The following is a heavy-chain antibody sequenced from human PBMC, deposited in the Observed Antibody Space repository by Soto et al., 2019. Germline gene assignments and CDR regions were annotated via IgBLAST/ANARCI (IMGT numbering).Heavy chain of an antibody. Sequence: QVQLQESGPGLVKPSQTLSLTCTVSGGSISSGDYYWSWIRQPPGQGLEWIGYIYYSGSTYYIPSLKSRVTISVDTSNNQFALKLSSVTAADTAVYYCARAQGSGFLVSWGQGTLVTVSS. V-gene: IGHV4-30-4*01. J-gene: IGHJ4*02. CDR3: ARAQGSGFLVS. D-gene: IGHD3-10*01. CDR2: IYYSGST. CDR1: GGSISSGDYY.